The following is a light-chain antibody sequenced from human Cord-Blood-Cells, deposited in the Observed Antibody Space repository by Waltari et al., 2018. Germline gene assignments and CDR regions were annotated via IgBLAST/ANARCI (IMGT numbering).Light chain of an antibody. Sequence: EIVMTQSPATLSVSPGESATLSCRASQSVRSNLAWYQQKPGQAPRLLIYGASTRATGIPTRFSGSGSGTEFTLTISILQSEDFAVYYCQQYNNCPPLTFGGGTKVEIK. J-gene: IGKJ4*02. CDR1: QSVRSN. CDR3: QQYNNCPPLT. V-gene: IGKV3-15*01. CDR2: GAS.